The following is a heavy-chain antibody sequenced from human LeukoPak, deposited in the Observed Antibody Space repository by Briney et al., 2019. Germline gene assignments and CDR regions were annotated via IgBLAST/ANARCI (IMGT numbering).Heavy chain of an antibody. J-gene: IGHJ6*03. CDR1: GFTFSSYS. CDR3: ARAGYCSGGSCYGYYYYMDV. CDR2: ISSSSSYI. Sequence: PGGSLRLSCAASGFTFSSYSMNWVRQAPGKGLEWVSSISSSSSYIYYADSVKGRFTISRDNAKSSLYLQMNSLRAEDTAVYYCARAGYCSGGSCYGYYYYMDVWGKGTTVTISS. V-gene: IGHV3-21*01. D-gene: IGHD2-15*01.